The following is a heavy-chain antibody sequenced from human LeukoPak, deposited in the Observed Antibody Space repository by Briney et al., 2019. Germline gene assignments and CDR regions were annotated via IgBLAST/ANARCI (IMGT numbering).Heavy chain of an antibody. Sequence: PSETLSLTCTVSGGSISSYYWSWVRQPAGKGLEWIGRIYTSGSTNYNPSLKSRVTISVDTSKNQFSLKLSSVTAADTAVYYCARGGWVRGVYGVYFDYWGQGTLVTVSS. CDR2: IYTSGST. CDR1: GGSISSYY. CDR3: ARGGWVRGVYGVYFDY. V-gene: IGHV4-4*07. J-gene: IGHJ4*02. D-gene: IGHD3-10*01.